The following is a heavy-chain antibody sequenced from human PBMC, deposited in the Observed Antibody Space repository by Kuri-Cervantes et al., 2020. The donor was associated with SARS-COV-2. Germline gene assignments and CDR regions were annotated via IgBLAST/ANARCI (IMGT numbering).Heavy chain of an antibody. CDR2: IYYSGST. Sequence: ESLKISCTVSGGSISSHYWSWIRQPPGKGLEWIGYIYYSGSTNYNPSLKSRVTISVDTSKNQFSLKLSSVTAADTAVYYCARADRITIFGVVIIGAFDIWGQGTMVTVSS. V-gene: IGHV4-59*11. CDR1: GGSISSHY. D-gene: IGHD3-3*01. CDR3: ARADRITIFGVVIIGAFDI. J-gene: IGHJ3*02.